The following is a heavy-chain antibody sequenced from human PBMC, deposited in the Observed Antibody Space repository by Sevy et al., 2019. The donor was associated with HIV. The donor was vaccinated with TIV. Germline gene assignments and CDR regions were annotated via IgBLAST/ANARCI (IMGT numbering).Heavy chain of an antibody. CDR1: GGSISRGGYY. J-gene: IGHJ3*02. CDR3: ARDGRPFDI. CDR2: IYYSGST. V-gene: IGHV4-31*03. Sequence: SETLSLTCNVSGGSISRGGYYWTWIRQHPGKGLEWIGYIYYSGSTYYNPSLKSRVTISVDTSKNQFSLEVSSVTAADTAVYYCARDGRPFDIWGQWTMVTVSS.